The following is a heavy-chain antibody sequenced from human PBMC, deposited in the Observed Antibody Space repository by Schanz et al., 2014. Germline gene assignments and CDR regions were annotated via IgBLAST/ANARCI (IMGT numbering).Heavy chain of an antibody. J-gene: IGHJ4*02. Sequence: QVQLQESGPGLVKPSETLSLTCTVSGDSIGTYQWSWIRQPPGKGLEWIGSIYNSGSTYFNPSLKSRVTISVDTSKSQFSRHLSAVTAAGTAVYYCSASERGVWSVDSWGQGTLVTVSS. CDR1: GDSIGTYQ. V-gene: IGHV4-4*08. CDR3: SASERGVWSVDS. CDR2: IYNSGST. D-gene: IGHD3-3*01.